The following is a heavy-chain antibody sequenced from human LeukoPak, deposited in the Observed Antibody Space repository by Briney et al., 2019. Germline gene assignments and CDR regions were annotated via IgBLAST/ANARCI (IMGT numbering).Heavy chain of an antibody. D-gene: IGHD3-10*01. Sequence: PGGSLRLSCTASGFTFSSYAMSWVRQAPGEGLEWVSTISASGEDYADSVKGRFTISRDNSRNTMYLQMNSLRAEDTAVYYCARGGWRFEPWGQGTPVTVSS. J-gene: IGHJ5*02. V-gene: IGHV3-23*01. CDR1: GFTFSSYA. CDR2: ISASGE. CDR3: ARGGWRFEP.